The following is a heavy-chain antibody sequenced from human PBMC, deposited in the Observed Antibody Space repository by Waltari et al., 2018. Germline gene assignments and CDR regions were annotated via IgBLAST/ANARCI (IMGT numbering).Heavy chain of an antibody. CDR1: GFTFSSYA. J-gene: IGHJ4*02. CDR2: ISYDGSNK. Sequence: QVQLVESGGGVVQPGRSLRLSCAASGFTFSSYAMHWVRQAPGKGLEWVAVISYDGSNKYYADSVKGRFTISRDNSKNTLYLQMNSLRVEDTAVYYCARDPLDYWGQGTLVTVSS. V-gene: IGHV3-30-3*01. CDR3: ARDPLDY.